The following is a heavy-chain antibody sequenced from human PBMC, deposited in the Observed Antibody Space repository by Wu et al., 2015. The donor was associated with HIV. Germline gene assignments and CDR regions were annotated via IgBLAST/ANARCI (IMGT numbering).Heavy chain of an antibody. J-gene: IGHJ3*02. CDR2: ISAYNGNT. V-gene: IGHV1-18*01. D-gene: IGHD3-22*01. CDR3: ARSPKFDSSGYYSVYDAFDYR. CDR1: GYTFTSYG. Sequence: QVQLVQSGAEVKKPGASVKVSCKASGYTFTSYGISWVRQAPGQGLEWMGWISAYNGNTNYAQKLQGRVTMTTDTSTSTAYMELRSLRSDDTAVYYCARSPKFDSSGYYSVYDAFDYRGAKGQWSPSLQ.